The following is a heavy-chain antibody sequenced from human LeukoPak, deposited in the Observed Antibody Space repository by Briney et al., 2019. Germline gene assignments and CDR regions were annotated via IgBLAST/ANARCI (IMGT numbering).Heavy chain of an antibody. Sequence: ASVKVSCKASGHTFTGYYMHWVRQAPGQGLEWMGWINPNSGGTNYAQKFQGRVTMTRDTSISTAYMELSRLRSDDTAVYYCATGRYYYGSGSEAFDIWGQGTMVTVSS. CDR2: INPNSGGT. CDR3: ATGRYYYGSGSEAFDI. D-gene: IGHD3-10*01. J-gene: IGHJ3*02. CDR1: GHTFTGYY. V-gene: IGHV1-2*02.